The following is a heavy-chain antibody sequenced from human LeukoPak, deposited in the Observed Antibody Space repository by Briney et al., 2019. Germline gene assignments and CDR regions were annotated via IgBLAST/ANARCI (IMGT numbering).Heavy chain of an antibody. V-gene: IGHV4-59*01. CDR3: ARSPSRSGWWDSDY. J-gene: IGHJ4*02. CDR2: IHYTGST. D-gene: IGHD6-19*01. CDR1: GGSISSYY. Sequence: PSETLSLTCTVSGGSISSYYWSWIRQSPGKGLECIGYIHYTGSTNYNPSLKSRVTISVETSKNQFSLKLKSVTAADTAVYYCARSPSRSGWWDSDYWGQGTLVTVSS.